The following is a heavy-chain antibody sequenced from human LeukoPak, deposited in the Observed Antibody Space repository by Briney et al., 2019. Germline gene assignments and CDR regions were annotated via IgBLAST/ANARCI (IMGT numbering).Heavy chain of an antibody. Sequence: ASVKVSCKASGYTFTSYGISWVRQAPGQGLEWMGWISAYNGNTNYAQRLQGRVTMTTDTSTSTAYMELRSLRSDDTAVYYCARDTTGRKSPSSGQSYWGPGTLVTVSS. CDR3: ARDTTGRKSPSSGQSY. V-gene: IGHV1-18*01. J-gene: IGHJ4*02. D-gene: IGHD3-22*01. CDR2: ISAYNGNT. CDR1: GYTFTSYG.